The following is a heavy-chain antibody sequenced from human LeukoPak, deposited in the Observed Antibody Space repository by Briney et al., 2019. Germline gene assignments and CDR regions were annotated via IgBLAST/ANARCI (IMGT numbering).Heavy chain of an antibody. V-gene: IGHV4-39*01. CDR2: IYCSGST. J-gene: IGHJ4*02. CDR3: ARHLVGIAARAQEFDY. CDR1: GGSISSSSHY. D-gene: IGHD6-6*01. Sequence: KTSETLSLTCTVSGGSISSSSHYWGWIRQPPGKGLEWIGSIYCSGSTYYNPSLKSRVTISVDTSKNQFSLKLSSVTAADTAVYYCARHLVGIAARAQEFDYWGQGTLVTVSS.